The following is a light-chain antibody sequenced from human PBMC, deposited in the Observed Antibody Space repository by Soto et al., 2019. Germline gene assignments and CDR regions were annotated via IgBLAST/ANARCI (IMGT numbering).Light chain of an antibody. CDR1: ESVSSK. CDR2: DDS. Sequence: EIVRPKSPATLSVSPGERATISGRASESVSSKLVWYQQKPGQHPRILIHDDSTRATGIPARFSGSGSGTEFILTISSVESEDFAIYYCQQHNDWPTVGHWKRVAI. V-gene: IGKV3-15*01. CDR3: QQHNDWPT. J-gene: IGKJ5*01.